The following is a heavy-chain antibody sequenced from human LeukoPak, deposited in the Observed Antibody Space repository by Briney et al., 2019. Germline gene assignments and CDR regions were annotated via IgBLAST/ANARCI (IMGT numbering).Heavy chain of an antibody. CDR1: GYTFTSYA. D-gene: IGHD4-11*01. Sequence: GASVKVSCKASGYTFTSYATSWVRQAPGQALEWMAWISAYNGNTNYAQKHQGRVTMTTDTSTSTAYTELRSLRSDDTAVYYCARLYSNYDYSYYYMDVWGKGTTVTVSS. V-gene: IGHV1-18*01. CDR3: ARLYSNYDYSYYYMDV. J-gene: IGHJ6*03. CDR2: ISAYNGNT.